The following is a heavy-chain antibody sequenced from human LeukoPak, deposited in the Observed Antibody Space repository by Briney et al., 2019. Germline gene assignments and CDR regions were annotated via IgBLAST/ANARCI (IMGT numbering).Heavy chain of an antibody. CDR2: ISFVGSNH. D-gene: IGHD3-10*01. Sequence: PGGSLRLSCAASGSTFRRYGLHGVGQAPARGLEWVAVISFVGSNHYLEDSVKGRFTISRDNSKNTLYLQMNSLRAEDTAVYYCAKPPAAKLWFGELFTFNWFDPWGQGTLVTVSS. J-gene: IGHJ5*02. V-gene: IGHV3-30*18. CDR3: AKPPAAKLWFGELFTFNWFDP. CDR1: GSTFRRYG.